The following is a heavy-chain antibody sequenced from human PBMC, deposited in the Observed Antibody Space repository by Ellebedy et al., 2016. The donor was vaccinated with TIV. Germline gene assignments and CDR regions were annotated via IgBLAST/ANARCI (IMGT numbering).Heavy chain of an antibody. J-gene: IGHJ4*02. CDR2: IIPILGIA. CDR1: GYTFTSYD. Sequence: AASVKVSCKASGYTFTSYDINWVRQATGQGLEWMGRIIPILGIANYAQKFQGRVTITADKSTSTAYMELSSLRSEDTAVYYCASSWSVSSGYSIDYWGQGTLVTVSS. V-gene: IGHV1-69*04. D-gene: IGHD3-22*01. CDR3: ASSWSVSSGYSIDY.